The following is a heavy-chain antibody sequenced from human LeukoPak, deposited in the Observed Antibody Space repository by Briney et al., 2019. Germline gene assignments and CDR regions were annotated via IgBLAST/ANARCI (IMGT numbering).Heavy chain of an antibody. D-gene: IGHD1-26*01. Sequence: PSETLSLTCSVSGYSISSGYYWGWIRQPPGKGLEWIGSIYQSGSTYYNPSLKSRVTISVDTSKNQFSLKLSSVTAADTAVYYCARRSGTYHAFDIWGQGTMVTVSS. CDR1: GYSISSGYY. CDR2: IYQSGST. J-gene: IGHJ3*02. CDR3: ARRSGTYHAFDI. V-gene: IGHV4-38-2*02.